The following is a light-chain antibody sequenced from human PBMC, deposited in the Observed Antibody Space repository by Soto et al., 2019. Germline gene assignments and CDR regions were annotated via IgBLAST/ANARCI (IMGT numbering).Light chain of an antibody. J-gene: IGKJ4*01. CDR1: QGISSW. V-gene: IGKV1-12*01. Sequence: DIQMTQSPSSVSASVGDRVTITCRASQGISSWLAWYQQKPGKAPKLLIYASSSLQSGVPSRLGGSDSVTIFTLTTSSLQPEDFAAISSQQTTSFPLTFGGGKKVKIK. CDR3: QQTTSFPLT. CDR2: ASS.